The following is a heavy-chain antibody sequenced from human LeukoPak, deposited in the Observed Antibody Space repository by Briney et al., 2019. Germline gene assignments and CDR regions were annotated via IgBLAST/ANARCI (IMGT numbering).Heavy chain of an antibody. D-gene: IGHD6-19*01. CDR1: GFTFSSYS. CDR2: ISSSSSYI. J-gene: IGHJ4*02. Sequence: PGGSLRLSCAASGFTFSSYSMNWVRQAPGKGLEWISSISSSSSYIHYADSVEGRFTISRDNAKNSLFLQMNSLRAEDTAVYYCARDLPTGYSSGWHSVWGQGTLVTVSS. V-gene: IGHV3-21*01. CDR3: ARDLPTGYSSGWHSV.